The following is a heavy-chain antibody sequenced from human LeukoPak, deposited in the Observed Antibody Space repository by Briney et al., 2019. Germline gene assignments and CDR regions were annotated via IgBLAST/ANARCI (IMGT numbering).Heavy chain of an antibody. CDR3: ARDGDNWNYLV. D-gene: IGHD1-7*01. V-gene: IGHV3-48*02. J-gene: IGHJ3*01. CDR1: GFTFSSYS. CDR2: ISSSSSTI. Sequence: GGSLRLSCAASGFTFSSYSMNWVRQAPGKGLEWVSYISSSSSTIYYADSVKGRFTISGDNAKNSPYLQMNSLRDEDTAVYYCARDGDNWNYLVWGQGTMVTVSS.